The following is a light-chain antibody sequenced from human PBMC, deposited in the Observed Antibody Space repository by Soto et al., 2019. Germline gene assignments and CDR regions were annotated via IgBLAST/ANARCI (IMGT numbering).Light chain of an antibody. V-gene: IGLV2-11*01. CDR3: CSYAGGYVV. CDR1: SSDVTGYNY. Sequence: QSALTQPRSVSGSPGQSVTISCTGTSSDVTGYNYVSWYQQHPGKAPKLMIYDVSKRPSGVPDRFSGSKSGNTASLTISGLQTEDEADYYCCSYAGGYVVFGGGTKLTVL. CDR2: DVS. J-gene: IGLJ2*01.